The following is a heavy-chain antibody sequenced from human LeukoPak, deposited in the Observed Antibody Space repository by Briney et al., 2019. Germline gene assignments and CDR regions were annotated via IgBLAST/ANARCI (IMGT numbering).Heavy chain of an antibody. Sequence: ASVKVSCKASGYTFTSYGISWVRQAPGQGLEWMGWINPNSGGTNYAQKFQGWVTMTRDTSISTAYMELSRLRSDDTAVYYCASTLRSHAFDIWGQGTMVTVSS. CDR1: GYTFTSYG. CDR2: INPNSGGT. D-gene: IGHD3-16*01. V-gene: IGHV1-2*04. J-gene: IGHJ3*02. CDR3: ASTLRSHAFDI.